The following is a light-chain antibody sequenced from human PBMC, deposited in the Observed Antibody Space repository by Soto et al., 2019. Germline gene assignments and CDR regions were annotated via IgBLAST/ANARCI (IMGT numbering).Light chain of an antibody. Sequence: QSVLTQPPSVSAAPGQKVTISCSGSSSNIGNNYVSWYQQLPGTAPKLLIYENNKRPSSIPDRFFGSKSGTSATLGITGLQTGDEADYYCGTWDDSLSAGLFGGGTKLTVL. V-gene: IGLV1-51*02. CDR3: GTWDDSLSAGL. J-gene: IGLJ3*02. CDR1: SSNIGNNY. CDR2: ENN.